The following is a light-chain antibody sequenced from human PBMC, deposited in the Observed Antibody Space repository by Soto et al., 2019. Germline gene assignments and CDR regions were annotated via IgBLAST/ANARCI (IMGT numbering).Light chain of an antibody. CDR3: QQYGSSGT. CDR2: GAS. CDR1: QSVSSNY. Sequence: NVLTQSPGTLSLSPGERATLSCRASQSVSSNYLAWYQQKPGQAPRLLIYGASSRATGIPDRFSGSGSGTDFALTISRLEPEDFAVYYCQQYGSSGTFGQGTRLEIK. V-gene: IGKV3-20*01. J-gene: IGKJ5*01.